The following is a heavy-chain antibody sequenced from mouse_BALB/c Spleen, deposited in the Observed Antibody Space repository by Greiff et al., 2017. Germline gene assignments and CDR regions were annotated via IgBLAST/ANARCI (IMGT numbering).Heavy chain of an antibody. Sequence: EVQLQQSGPELVKPGASVKISCKASGYTFTDYNMHWVKQSHGKSLQWIGYIYPYNGGTGYNQKFKSKATLTVDNSSSTAYMELRSLTSEDSAVYYCARSYDYDLYAMDYWGQGTSVTVSS. V-gene: IGHV1S29*02. D-gene: IGHD2-4*01. CDR3: ARSYDYDLYAMDY. CDR1: GYTFTDYN. CDR2: IYPYNGGT. J-gene: IGHJ4*01.